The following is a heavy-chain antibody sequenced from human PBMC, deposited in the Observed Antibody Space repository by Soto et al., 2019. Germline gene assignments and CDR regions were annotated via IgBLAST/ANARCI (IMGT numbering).Heavy chain of an antibody. CDR3: ARDVVVGGYPYWYFDL. D-gene: IGHD2-15*01. CDR1: GFTFSSYS. CDR2: ISSSSSYI. Sequence: EVQLVESGGGLVKPGGSLRLSCAASGFTFSSYSMNWVRQAPGKGLEWVSSISSSSSYIYYADSVKGRFTISRDNAKNSLYLQMNSLRAEDTAVYYCARDVVVGGYPYWYFDLWGRGTLVTVSS. J-gene: IGHJ2*01. V-gene: IGHV3-21*01.